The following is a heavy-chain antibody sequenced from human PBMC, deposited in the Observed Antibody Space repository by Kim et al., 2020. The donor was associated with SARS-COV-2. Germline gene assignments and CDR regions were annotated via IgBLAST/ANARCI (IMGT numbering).Heavy chain of an antibody. CDR3: AKDHPSSGWPAFDS. D-gene: IGHD6-19*01. CDR2: INNGGNP. CDR1: GFTFTSRA. J-gene: IGHJ4*02. Sequence: GGSLRLSCVASGFTFTSRAMSWVRQIPGKGLEWVASINNGGNPYYADSVKGRFTVSRDITKATPYLQMNSLRAEDTAPYYCAKDHPSSGWPAFDSWGQGT. V-gene: IGHV3-23*01.